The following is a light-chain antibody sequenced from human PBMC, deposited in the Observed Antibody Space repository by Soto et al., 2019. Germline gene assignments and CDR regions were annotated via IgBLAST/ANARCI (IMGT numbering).Light chain of an antibody. V-gene: IGKV1-9*01. J-gene: IGKJ5*01. CDR3: QQFKNYPIT. CDR2: AAS. Sequence: DIQMTQSPSSLSASFGDRVTFTCRASEDIISYLVWYQQKPGAAPKLLIYAASALHSGVPSRFSGSGSGTDFTLTISSLHPEDFAVYFCQQFKNYPITFGQGTRLEI. CDR1: EDIISY.